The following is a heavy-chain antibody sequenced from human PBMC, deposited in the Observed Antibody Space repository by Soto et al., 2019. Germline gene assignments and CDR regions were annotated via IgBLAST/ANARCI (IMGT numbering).Heavy chain of an antibody. D-gene: IGHD5-12*01. CDR2: IRYDGSTT. CDR3: ARSRGYTGYDTYHFDY. J-gene: IGHJ4*02. CDR1: GFTFSSYG. V-gene: IGHV3-33*01. Sequence: GGSLRLSWAASGFTFSSYGGHWVRQATGKGLEWVAVIRYDGSTTYYADSVKGRFTISRDNSKNTLYLQMNSLRAEDTAVYYCARSRGYTGYDTYHFDYWGRGILVTVSS.